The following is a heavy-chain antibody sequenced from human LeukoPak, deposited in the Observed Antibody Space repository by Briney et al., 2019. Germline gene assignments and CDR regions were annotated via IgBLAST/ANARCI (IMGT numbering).Heavy chain of an antibody. V-gene: IGHV3-15*01. CDR1: GFTFNNAW. Sequence: GGSLRLSCAASGFTFNNAWMSWVRQAPGKGLEWVGRIKRKIDGETIDYAAPVRGRFTISRDDSKNTVYVQMNSLKTEDTAVYYCTTETIFGIVIKNWFESWGQGTPVTVSS. D-gene: IGHD3-3*01. J-gene: IGHJ5*01. CDR2: IKRKIDGETI. CDR3: TTETIFGIVIKNWFES.